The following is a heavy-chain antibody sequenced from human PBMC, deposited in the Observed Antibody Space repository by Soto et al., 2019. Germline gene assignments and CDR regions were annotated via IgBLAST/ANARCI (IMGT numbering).Heavy chain of an antibody. CDR1: GFTFSSYW. CDR3: ARCRTGYSYAPY. Sequence: VGSLRLSCSASGFTFSSYWMSWVRQAPGKGLEWVANIKQDGSEKYYVDSVKGRFTISRDNAKNSLYLQMNSLRAEDTAVYYLARCRTGYSYAPYWVKGDLATLAS. D-gene: IGHD5-18*01. V-gene: IGHV3-7*03. J-gene: IGHJ4*02. CDR2: IKQDGSEK.